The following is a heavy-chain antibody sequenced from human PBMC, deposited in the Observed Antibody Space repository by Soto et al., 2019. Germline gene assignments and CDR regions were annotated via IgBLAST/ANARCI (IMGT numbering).Heavy chain of an antibody. Sequence: GGCLRLSCAASGFTFSDYYMSWIRQAPGKGLEWVSYISSSSSYTNYADSVKGRFTISRDNAKSSLYLQMNSLRAEDTAVYDGAREVVYSYALDNWRQGSLGAVSS. CDR3: AREVVYSYALDN. D-gene: IGHD5-18*01. V-gene: IGHV3-11*06. CDR1: GFTFSDYY. CDR2: ISSSSSYT. J-gene: IGHJ4*03.